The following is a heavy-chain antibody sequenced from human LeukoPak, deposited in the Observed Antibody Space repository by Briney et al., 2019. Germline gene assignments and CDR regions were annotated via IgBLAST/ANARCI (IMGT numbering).Heavy chain of an antibody. CDR1: GFTFSSYW. D-gene: IGHD3-10*01. CDR2: INSDGSST. V-gene: IGHV3-74*01. Sequence: PGGSLRLSCAASGFTFSSYWMHWVRQAPGKGLVWVSRINSDGSSTSYADSVKGRFTISRDYAKNTLYLQMNSLRAEDTAVYYCARVTLEYYGSGSYRSAFDIWGQGTMVTVSS. J-gene: IGHJ3*02. CDR3: ARVTLEYYGSGSYRSAFDI.